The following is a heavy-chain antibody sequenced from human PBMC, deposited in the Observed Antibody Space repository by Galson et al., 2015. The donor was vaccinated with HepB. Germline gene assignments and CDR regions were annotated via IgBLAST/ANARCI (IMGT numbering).Heavy chain of an antibody. V-gene: IGHV1-46*02. CDR1: GYTFNTYY. Sequence: SVKVSCKASGYTFNTYYIHWVRQAPGQGLEWMGIIDPSRGNTNYAQKFQGRVTMTRDTSTTIVYMELSSLRSDDTAVYYCTRDANWGSQDYFDYWGQGTLVTVSS. CDR2: IDPSRGNT. J-gene: IGHJ4*02. CDR3: TRDANWGSQDYFDY. D-gene: IGHD7-27*01.